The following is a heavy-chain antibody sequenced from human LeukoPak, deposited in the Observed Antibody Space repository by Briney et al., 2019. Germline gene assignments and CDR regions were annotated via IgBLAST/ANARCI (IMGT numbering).Heavy chain of an antibody. J-gene: IGHJ4*02. CDR2: IYYSGST. D-gene: IGHD2-2*01. CDR3: ARDFPYCSSSSCSVR. Sequence: PSETLSFTCTVSGVSISSMYWIWIRQPPGKGLEWIGYIYYSGSTNYNPSLKSRVTISVDTSKNQFSLKLSSVTAADTAVYYCARDFPYCSSSSCSVRRGQGALVTVSS. CDR1: GVSISSMY. V-gene: IGHV4-59*01.